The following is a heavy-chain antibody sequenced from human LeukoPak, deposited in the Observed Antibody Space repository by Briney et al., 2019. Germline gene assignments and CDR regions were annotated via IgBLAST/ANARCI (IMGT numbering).Heavy chain of an antibody. V-gene: IGHV3-23*01. D-gene: IGHD3-10*01. J-gene: IGHJ4*02. CDR2: ISGSGGST. Sequence: GGSLRLSCAASGFTFSSYAMSWVRQAPGKGLEWVSAISGSGGSTYYADSAKGRFTISRDNSKNTLYLQMNSLRAEDTAVYYCAKDPYTMVRGVIPTGYDYWGQGTLVTVSS. CDR3: AKDPYTMVRGVIPTGYDY. CDR1: GFTFSSYA.